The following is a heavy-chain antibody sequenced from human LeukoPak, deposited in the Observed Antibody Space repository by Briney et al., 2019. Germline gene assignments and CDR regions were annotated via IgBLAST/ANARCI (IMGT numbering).Heavy chain of an antibody. CDR2: ISSSGSTI. J-gene: IGHJ4*02. Sequence: QSGGSLRLSCAASGFTFSSYSMKWVRQAPGKGLEWVSYISSSGSTIYYAESVKGRFTISRDNAKNSLYLQMNSLRAEDTAVYYCARGRGYSYDTDYWGQGTLVTVSS. CDR1: GFTFSSYS. V-gene: IGHV3-48*01. CDR3: ARGRGYSYDTDY. D-gene: IGHD5-18*01.